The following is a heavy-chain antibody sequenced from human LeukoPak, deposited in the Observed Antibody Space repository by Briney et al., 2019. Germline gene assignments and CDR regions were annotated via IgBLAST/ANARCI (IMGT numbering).Heavy chain of an antibody. V-gene: IGHV3-7*01. CDR1: GFTFSGYW. D-gene: IGHD2/OR15-2a*01. CDR2: IKQDGSEK. J-gene: IGHJ4*02. Sequence: GGSLRLSRATSGFTFSGYWMSWVRQAPGKWLEWVANIKQDGSEKHYVDAVKGRFTISRDNAKNSLYLQMNSLRAEDTAVYYCASNPPFYDWDSDYWGQGTLVTVSS. CDR3: ASNPPFYDWDSDY.